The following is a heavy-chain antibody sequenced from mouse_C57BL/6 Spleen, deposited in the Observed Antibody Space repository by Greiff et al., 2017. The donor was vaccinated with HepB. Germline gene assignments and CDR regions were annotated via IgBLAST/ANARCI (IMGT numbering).Heavy chain of an antibody. CDR1: GFTFSDAW. CDR3: TRRDIYYGTGGFAY. CDR2: IRNKANNHAT. J-gene: IGHJ3*01. D-gene: IGHD2-1*01. Sequence: EVQVVESGGGLVQPGGSMKLSCAASGFTFSDAWMDWVRQSPEKGLEWVAEIRNKANNHATYYAESVKGRFTISRDDSKSSVYLQINSLRAEDTGIYYCTRRDIYYGTGGFAYWGQGTLVTVSA. V-gene: IGHV6-6*01.